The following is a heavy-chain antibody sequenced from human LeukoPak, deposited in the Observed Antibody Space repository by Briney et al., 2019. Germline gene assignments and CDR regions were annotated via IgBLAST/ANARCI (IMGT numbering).Heavy chain of an antibody. Sequence: ASVKVSCKASGYTFTGYYMHWVRQAPGQGLEWMGGINPNSSGTNYAQKFQGRVTMTSDTSISTAYMELSSLRSADKAVYYCATQLYSSGLFDYWGQGTLVTVSS. CDR3: ATQLYSSGLFDY. CDR2: INPNSSGT. V-gene: IGHV1-2*02. CDR1: GYTFTGYY. D-gene: IGHD6-19*01. J-gene: IGHJ4*02.